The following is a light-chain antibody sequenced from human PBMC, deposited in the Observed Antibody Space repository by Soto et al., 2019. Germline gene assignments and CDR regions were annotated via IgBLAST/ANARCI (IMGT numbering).Light chain of an antibody. CDR3: NSYTSSSTHV. J-gene: IGLJ1*01. V-gene: IGLV2-14*01. CDR2: EVG. Sequence: QSALTQPASVSGSLGQSITISCTGSSSDVGGHNHVSWYQQHPGKAPKLIIYEVGNRPSGVSNRFSGSKSGNTASLTISGFQAEDEADYYCNSYTSSSTHVFGTGTKLTVL. CDR1: SSDVGGHNH.